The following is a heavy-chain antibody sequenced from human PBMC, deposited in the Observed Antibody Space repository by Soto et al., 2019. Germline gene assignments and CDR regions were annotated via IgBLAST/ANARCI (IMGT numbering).Heavy chain of an antibody. CDR2: IYTGDTT. D-gene: IGHD5-12*01. CDR3: ARRYDASDWAFDI. V-gene: IGHV3-66*01. CDR1: GFTVSSNY. Sequence: LRLSCAASGFTVSSNYMNWVRQAPGKGLEWVSVIYTGDTTYYADSVKGRFTISRDKSKNTFYLQMNSLRVEDTAVYYCARRYDASDWAFDIWGQGTMVTVSS. J-gene: IGHJ3*02.